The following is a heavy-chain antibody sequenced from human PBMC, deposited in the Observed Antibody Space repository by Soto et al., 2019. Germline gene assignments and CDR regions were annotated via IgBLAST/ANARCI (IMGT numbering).Heavy chain of an antibody. J-gene: IGHJ2*01. D-gene: IGHD6-13*01. CDR1: GGSISSGDYY. Sequence: SETLSLTCTVSGGSISSGDYYWSWIRQPPGKGLEWIGYIYYSGSTYYNPSLKSRVTIPVDTSKNQFSLKLSSVTAADTAVYYCARGGYSSSWYVDWYFDLWGRGTLVTVSS. CDR2: IYYSGST. V-gene: IGHV4-30-4*01. CDR3: ARGGYSSSWYVDWYFDL.